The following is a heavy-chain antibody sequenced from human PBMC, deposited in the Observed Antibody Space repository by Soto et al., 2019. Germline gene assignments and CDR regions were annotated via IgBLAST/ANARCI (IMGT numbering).Heavy chain of an antibody. D-gene: IGHD3-9*01. CDR1: SGSISSYY. CDR3: ARQPRILTGYSGQFDY. Sequence: SETLSLTCTVSSGSISSYYWSWVRQPPGKGLQWIGYIHYSGNTKYNPSLKSRVTMSVDTSRNQFSLKLSSVTAADTAVYYCARQPRILTGYSGQFDYWGQGTLVTVSS. V-gene: IGHV4-59*08. J-gene: IGHJ4*02. CDR2: IHYSGNT.